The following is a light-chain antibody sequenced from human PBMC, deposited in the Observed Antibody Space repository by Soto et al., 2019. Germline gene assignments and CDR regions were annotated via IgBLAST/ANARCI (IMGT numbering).Light chain of an antibody. Sequence: QSVLTQPPSVSAAPGQKVTISCSGRSSNIGNRPVSWYQQLPGTAPKLLIYDSDRRPSGIPDRFSGSKSGSSATLGITGLQTGYEADYYCVAWANSLSGAVFGGGTQLTVL. CDR2: DSD. J-gene: IGLJ7*01. CDR3: VAWANSLSGAV. V-gene: IGLV1-51*01. CDR1: SSNIGNRP.